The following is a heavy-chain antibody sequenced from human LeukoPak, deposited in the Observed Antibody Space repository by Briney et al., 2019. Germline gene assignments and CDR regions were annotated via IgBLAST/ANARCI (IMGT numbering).Heavy chain of an antibody. Sequence: GGSLRLSCAASGFTVSSNYMSWVRQAPGKGLEWVSVIYSGGSTYYADSVKGRFTISRDNSKNTLYLQMNGLRAEDTAVYYCAKQDYYDSSGPFQHWGQGTLVTVSS. V-gene: IGHV3-53*01. D-gene: IGHD3-22*01. CDR1: GFTVSSNY. J-gene: IGHJ1*01. CDR2: IYSGGST. CDR3: AKQDYYDSSGPFQH.